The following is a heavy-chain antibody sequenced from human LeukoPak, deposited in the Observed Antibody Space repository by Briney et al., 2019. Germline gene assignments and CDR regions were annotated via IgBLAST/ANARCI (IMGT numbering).Heavy chain of an antibody. CDR3: ATAAAAGGYYFDY. D-gene: IGHD6-13*01. CDR1: GYTFTSYD. CDR2: MNPNSGNT. Sequence: ASVEVSCKASGYTFTSYDINWVRQATGQGLEWMGWMNPNSGNTGYAQKFQGRVTMTRNTSISTAYMELSSLRSEDTAVYYCATAAAAGGYYFDYWGQGTLVTVSS. V-gene: IGHV1-8*01. J-gene: IGHJ4*02.